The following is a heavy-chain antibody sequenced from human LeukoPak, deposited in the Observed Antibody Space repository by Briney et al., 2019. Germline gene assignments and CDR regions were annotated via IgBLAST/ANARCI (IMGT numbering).Heavy chain of an antibody. Sequence: GESLKISCKGSGYSFTSYWIAWVRQMPGKGLEWMGIIYPGDSDTRYSPSFQGQVTISADKSISTAYLQWSSLKASDTAMYYCARLFYYDSSGYYRGRFFDYWGQGTLVTVSS. CDR3: ARLFYYDSSGYYRGRFFDY. D-gene: IGHD3-22*01. CDR1: GYSFTSYW. CDR2: IYPGDSDT. V-gene: IGHV5-51*01. J-gene: IGHJ4*02.